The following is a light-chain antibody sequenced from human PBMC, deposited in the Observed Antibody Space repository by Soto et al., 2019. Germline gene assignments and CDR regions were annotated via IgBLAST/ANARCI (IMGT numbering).Light chain of an antibody. CDR1: QSINTRY. V-gene: IGKV3-20*01. Sequence: EIVLTQSPGTLSLSPGERATLSCRASQSINTRYSAWYQQKPGQPPGLLIYATSSRAPGIPDRFSGSGSGTDFTLTISRLEPEDFAVYYCQQYDDSARYKFGQGTNLDIK. J-gene: IGKJ2*01. CDR2: ATS. CDR3: QQYDDSARYK.